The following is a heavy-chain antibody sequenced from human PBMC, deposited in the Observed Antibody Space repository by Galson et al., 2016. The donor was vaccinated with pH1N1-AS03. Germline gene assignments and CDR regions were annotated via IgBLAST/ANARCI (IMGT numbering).Heavy chain of an antibody. J-gene: IGHJ6*02. V-gene: IGHV3-74*03. CDR2: IKSDGTRT. CDR3: ARDYSGYDPKDYYGMEV. Sequence: SLRLSCAVSGFTFTDYWMHWVRHVPGKGPVWVSRIKSDGTRTTYTDSVKGRFTISRDNAKNTLYLQMDSLRVEDTAVYYCARDYSGYDPKDYYGMEVGGQGTTVTVSS. D-gene: IGHD5-12*01. CDR1: GFTFTDYW.